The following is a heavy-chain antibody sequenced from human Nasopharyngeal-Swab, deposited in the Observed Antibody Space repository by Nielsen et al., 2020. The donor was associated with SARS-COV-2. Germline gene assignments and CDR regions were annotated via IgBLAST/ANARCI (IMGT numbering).Heavy chain of an antibody. CDR1: GGSISSSNYY. CDR2: IYYSGST. J-gene: IGHJ6*02. V-gene: IGHV4-39*01. CDR3: ASEQLALPYCYYYGMDV. Sequence: SETLSLTCTVSGGSISSSNYYWGWIRQPPGEGLEWIGSIYYSGSTYYNPSLKSRVTISVDTSKNQFSLKLSSVTAADTAVYFCASEQLALPYCYYYGMDVWGQGTTVTVSS. D-gene: IGHD6-6*01.